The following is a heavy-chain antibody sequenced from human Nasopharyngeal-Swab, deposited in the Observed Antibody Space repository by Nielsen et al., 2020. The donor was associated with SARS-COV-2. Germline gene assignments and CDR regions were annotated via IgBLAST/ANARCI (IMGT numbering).Heavy chain of an antibody. Sequence: SETLSLTCTVSGGSVSSDIYSWGWIRQPPGKGLEWIGYVVYSGRTNYNPSLKSRVTISVDTSKDQFSLKLNSVTAADTAMYFCARTTTTTPFDSWGQGTLVAVSS. CDR3: ARTTTTTPFDS. J-gene: IGHJ4*02. V-gene: IGHV4-61*01. CDR1: GGSVSSDIYS. CDR2: VVYSGRT. D-gene: IGHD1-1*01.